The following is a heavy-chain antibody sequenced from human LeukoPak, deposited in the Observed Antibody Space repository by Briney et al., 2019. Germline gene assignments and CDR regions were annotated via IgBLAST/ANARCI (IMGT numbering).Heavy chain of an antibody. Sequence: SETLSLTCTVSGGSISSYYWSWIRQPAGKGLEWIGRIYTSGSTNYNPSLKSRVTMSVDTSKNQFSLKLSSVTAADTAVYYCARVHTRYSSGWYFDYWGQGTLVTVSS. CDR1: GGSISSYY. V-gene: IGHV4-4*07. J-gene: IGHJ4*02. D-gene: IGHD6-19*01. CDR3: ARVHTRYSSGWYFDY. CDR2: IYTSGST.